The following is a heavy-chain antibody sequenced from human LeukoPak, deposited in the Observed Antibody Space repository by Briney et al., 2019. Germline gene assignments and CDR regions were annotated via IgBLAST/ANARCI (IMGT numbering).Heavy chain of an antibody. Sequence: GGSLRLSCAASGFGFEDYVMHWVRQVPGKGLEWVALIGGDSASTYYADSLKGRFTISRDNSYNSLYLQMDRLRIEDTALYYCVKDLIVRDYYSSDNYYLPDAFDIWGQGTMVSVSS. CDR2: IGGDSAST. CDR3: VKDLIVRDYYSSDNYYLPDAFDI. J-gene: IGHJ3*02. V-gene: IGHV3-43*02. D-gene: IGHD3-10*01. CDR1: GFGFEDYV.